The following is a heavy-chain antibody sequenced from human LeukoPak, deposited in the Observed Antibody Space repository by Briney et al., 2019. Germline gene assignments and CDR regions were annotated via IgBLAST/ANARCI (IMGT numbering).Heavy chain of an antibody. CDR1: GGSISRYY. D-gene: IGHD3-22*01. V-gene: IGHV4-4*09. Sequence: SETLSLTCIVSGGSISRYYWSWIRQPPGKGLEWIGYIYTSGSTNYNPSLKSRVTISVDTSKNQFSLKLSSVTAADTAVYYCARRLPGYDSSGYYRSYYYYYYMDVWGKGTTVTVSS. CDR3: ARRLPGYDSSGYYRSYYYYYYMDV. CDR2: IYTSGST. J-gene: IGHJ6*03.